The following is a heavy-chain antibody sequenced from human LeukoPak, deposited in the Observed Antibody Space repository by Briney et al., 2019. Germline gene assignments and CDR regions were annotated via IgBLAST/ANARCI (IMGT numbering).Heavy chain of an antibody. D-gene: IGHD6-6*01. CDR2: IFPGDSQT. CDR1: GYDFTKYW. Sequence: GESLRISCRASGYDFTKYWIVWVRQVPGKDLELVALIFPGDSQTRYIPSFQGHVTTSVDTSINTAYLQWSSLQVSDTGLYYCARQQNWAFLVFGGEGTLVAVSS. CDR3: ARQQNWAFLVF. V-gene: IGHV5-51*01. J-gene: IGHJ4*02.